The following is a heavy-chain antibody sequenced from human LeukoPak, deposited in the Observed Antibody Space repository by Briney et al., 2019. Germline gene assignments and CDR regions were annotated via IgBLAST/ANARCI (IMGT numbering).Heavy chain of an antibody. CDR1: GGSFSGYY. D-gene: IGHD3-16*02. J-gene: IGHJ5*02. V-gene: IGHV4-34*01. Sequence: PSETPSLTCAVYGGSFSGYYWSWIRQPPGKGLEWIGEINHSGSTNYNPSLKSRVTISVDTSKNQFSLKLSSVTAADTAVYYCARVGRDYVWGSYRDNWFDPWGQGTLVTVSS. CDR2: INHSGST. CDR3: ARVGRDYVWGSYRDNWFDP.